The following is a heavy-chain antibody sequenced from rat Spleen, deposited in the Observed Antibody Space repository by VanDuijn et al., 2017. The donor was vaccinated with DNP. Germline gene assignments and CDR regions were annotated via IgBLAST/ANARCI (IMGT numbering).Heavy chain of an antibody. CDR2: ISYDGGSS. Sequence: EVQLVESGGGLVHPGNSLKLSCAASGFTFSDYYMAWVRQAPTKGLEWVAYISYDGGSSYYGDSVKGRFTISRDNAKSTLYLQMNSLRSEDMATYYCVRWNSGHFDYWGQGVMVTVSS. J-gene: IGHJ2*01. V-gene: IGHV5-22*01. CDR3: VRWNSGHFDY. CDR1: GFTFSDYY. D-gene: IGHD4-3*01.